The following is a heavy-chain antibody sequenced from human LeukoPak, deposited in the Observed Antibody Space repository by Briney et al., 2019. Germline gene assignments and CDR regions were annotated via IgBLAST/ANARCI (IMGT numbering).Heavy chain of an antibody. J-gene: IGHJ6*04. V-gene: IGHV3-48*03. CDR3: AELGITMIGGV. D-gene: IGHD3-10*02. CDR2: LSSSGSAF. CDR1: GFTFRSYE. Sequence: GGSLRLSCEDSGFTFRSYEMNWVRQASGKGLEWIAYLSSSGSAFSYADSVKGRFTISRDNAKNSLYLQMNSLRAEDTAVYYCAELGITMIGGVWGKGTTVTISS.